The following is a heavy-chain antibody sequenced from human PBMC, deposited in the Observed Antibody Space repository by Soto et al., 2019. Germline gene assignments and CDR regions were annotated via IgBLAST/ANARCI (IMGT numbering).Heavy chain of an antibody. CDR3: ARIAAAGKPDDYYYYGMDV. CDR1: GFTFSSYG. D-gene: IGHD6-13*01. CDR2: IWYDGSNK. J-gene: IGHJ6*02. Sequence: QVQLVESGGGVVQPGRSLRLSCAASGFTFSSYGMHWVRQAPGKGLEWVAVIWYDGSNKYYADSVKGRFTISRDNSKNTLYLQMNSLRAEDTAVYYCARIAAAGKPDDYYYYGMDVWGQGTTVTVSS. V-gene: IGHV3-33*01.